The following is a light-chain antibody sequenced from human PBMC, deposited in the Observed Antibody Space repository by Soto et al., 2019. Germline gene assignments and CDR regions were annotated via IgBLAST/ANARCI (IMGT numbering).Light chain of an antibody. Sequence: IVLTHSPGTLSLSPGEIATLSFRASQSVSSSYLAWYQQKPGQAPRLLIYGASSRATGFPDRFSGSGSGTDFTLTISRLEPEDFAVYFCHQYGNSPWTFGQGTKVDIK. CDR2: GAS. CDR1: QSVSSSY. V-gene: IGKV3-20*01. CDR3: HQYGNSPWT. J-gene: IGKJ1*01.